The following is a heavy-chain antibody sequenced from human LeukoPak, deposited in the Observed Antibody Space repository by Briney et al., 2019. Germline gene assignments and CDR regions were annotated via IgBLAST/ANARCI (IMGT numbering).Heavy chain of an antibody. V-gene: IGHV4-59*12. CDR1: GGSISSYY. J-gene: IGHJ3*02. CDR3: ARSDGYGLVGI. D-gene: IGHD3-10*01. Sequence: SETLSLTCTVSGGSISSYYWTWIRQPPGKTLEWIGSIYSSGSTYYNPSLKSRVIIIIDTPKNHFSLTLSSVTAADTAVYYCARSDGYGLVGIWGQGTMVTVSS. CDR2: IYSSGST.